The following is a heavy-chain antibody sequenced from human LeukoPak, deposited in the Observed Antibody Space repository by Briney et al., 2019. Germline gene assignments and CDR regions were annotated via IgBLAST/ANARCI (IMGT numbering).Heavy chain of an antibody. CDR1: GFTFSSYS. V-gene: IGHV3-21*01. J-gene: IGHJ4*02. CDR3: ARVGMTTVDY. Sequence: GGSLRLSRAASGFTFSSYSMNWVRQAPGKGLEWVSSISSSSYIYYADSVKGRFTISRDNAKNSLYLQMNSLRAEDTAVYYCARVGMTTVDYWGQGTLVTVSS. D-gene: IGHD4-11*01. CDR2: ISSSSYI.